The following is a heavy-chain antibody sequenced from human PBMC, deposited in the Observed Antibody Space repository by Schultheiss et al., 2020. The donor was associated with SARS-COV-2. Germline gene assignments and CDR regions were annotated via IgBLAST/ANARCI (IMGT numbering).Heavy chain of an antibody. CDR1: GFTFSSYA. CDR3: ARDERDSSGWNLYFYGMDV. D-gene: IGHD6-19*01. V-gene: IGHV3-30*03. Sequence: RRDGAASGFTFSSYAMSWVRQAPGKWLEWVAVISYDGSNKYYADSVKGRFSISRDTSKNTLYLEMDSLRAEDTAVYYCARDERDSSGWNLYFYGMDVWGQGTTVTVSS. J-gene: IGHJ6*02. CDR2: ISYDGSNK.